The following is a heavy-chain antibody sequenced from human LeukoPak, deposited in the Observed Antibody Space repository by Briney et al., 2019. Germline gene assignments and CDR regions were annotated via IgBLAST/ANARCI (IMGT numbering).Heavy chain of an antibody. Sequence: PGGSLRLSCAASGFTFSSYAMSWVRQAPGKGLEWVSAISGSGGSTYYADSVKGRFTISRDNSKNTLYLQMNSLRAEDTAVYYCAKVLYSSSWFENDYWGQGTLVTVSS. CDR3: AKVLYSSSWFENDY. V-gene: IGHV3-23*01. CDR2: ISGSGGST. J-gene: IGHJ4*02. CDR1: GFTFSSYA. D-gene: IGHD6-13*01.